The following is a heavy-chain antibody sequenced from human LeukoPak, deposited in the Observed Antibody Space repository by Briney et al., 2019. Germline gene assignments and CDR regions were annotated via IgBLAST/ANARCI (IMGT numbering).Heavy chain of an antibody. CDR3: AKDQYSSGWTADY. J-gene: IGHJ4*02. CDR1: GFTFSSYG. D-gene: IGHD6-19*01. V-gene: IGHV3-23*01. CDR2: ISGSGGST. Sequence: GGSLRLSCAGSGFTFSSYGMSWVRQAPGKGLEWVSAISGSGGSTYYADSVKGRFTISRDNSKNTLYLQMNSLRAEDTAVYYCAKDQYSSGWTADYWGQGTLVTVSS.